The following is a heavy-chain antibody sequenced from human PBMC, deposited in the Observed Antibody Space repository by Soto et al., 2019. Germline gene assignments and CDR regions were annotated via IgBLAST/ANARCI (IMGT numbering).Heavy chain of an antibody. D-gene: IGHD6-13*01. CDR3: ARSPPHLSSFDDFDY. V-gene: IGHV1-69*13. Sequence: GASVKVSCKASGYTFTGYYMHWVRQAPGQGLEWMGGIIPIFGTANYAQKFQGRVTITADESTSTAYMELSSLRSEDTAVYYCARSPPHLSSFDDFDYWGQGTLVTVSS. CDR2: IIPIFGTA. CDR1: GYTFTGYY. J-gene: IGHJ4*02.